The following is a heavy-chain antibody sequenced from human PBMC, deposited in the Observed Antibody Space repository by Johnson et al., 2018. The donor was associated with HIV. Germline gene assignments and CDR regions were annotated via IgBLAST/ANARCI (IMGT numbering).Heavy chain of an antibody. CDR1: GFTFSSYA. Sequence: VQLVESGGGLVKPGGSLRLSCAASGFTFSSYAMHWVRQAPGKGLEWVAVISYDGSNKYYADSVKGRFTISRDNSKNTLYLQMNSLRAEDTAVYYCARGTLAALDSWGQGTMVTVSS. J-gene: IGHJ3*02. CDR2: ISYDGSNK. CDR3: ARGTLAALDS. V-gene: IGHV3-30-3*01. D-gene: IGHD2-2*01.